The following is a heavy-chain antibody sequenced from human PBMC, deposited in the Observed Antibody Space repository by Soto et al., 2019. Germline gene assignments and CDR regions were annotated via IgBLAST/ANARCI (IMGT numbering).Heavy chain of an antibody. CDR2: ISAYNGNT. Sequence: ASVKVSCKASGYTFTSYGISWVRQAPGQGLEWMGWISAYNGNTNYAQKLQGRVTMTTDTSTSTAYMELRSLRSDDTAVYYCAKTYYYDSSGYLGYWGQGTLVTVS. CDR3: AKTYYYDSSGYLGY. D-gene: IGHD3-22*01. CDR1: GYTFTSYG. V-gene: IGHV1-18*01. J-gene: IGHJ4*02.